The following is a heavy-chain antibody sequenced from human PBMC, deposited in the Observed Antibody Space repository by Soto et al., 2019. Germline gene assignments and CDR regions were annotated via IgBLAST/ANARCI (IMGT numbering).Heavy chain of an antibody. V-gene: IGHV3-30-3*01. D-gene: IGHD3-22*01. CDR1: GFTFSSYA. J-gene: IGHJ3*02. CDR2: ISYDGSNK. CDR3: ARDPYYYDSSGYAFDI. Sequence: GGSLRLSCAASGFTFSSYAMHWVRQAPGKGLEWVAVISYDGSNKYYADSVKGRFTISRDNSKNTLYLQMNSLRAEDTAVYYCARDPYYYDSSGYAFDIWGQGTMVTVSS.